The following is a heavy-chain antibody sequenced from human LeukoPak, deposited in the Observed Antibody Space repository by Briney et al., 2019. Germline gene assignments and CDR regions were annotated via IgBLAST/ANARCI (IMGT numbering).Heavy chain of an antibody. Sequence: PGGSLRLSCAASGFTFSSYAMSWVRQAPGKGLEWVSTFSGGGGSTYYADSVKGRFTISRDNSKNTLYLQMNSLRAEDTAVYYCAREGPYYYDSLFDYWGQGTLVTVSS. J-gene: IGHJ4*02. CDR1: GFTFSSYA. D-gene: IGHD3-22*01. CDR2: FSGGGGST. CDR3: AREGPYYYDSLFDY. V-gene: IGHV3-23*01.